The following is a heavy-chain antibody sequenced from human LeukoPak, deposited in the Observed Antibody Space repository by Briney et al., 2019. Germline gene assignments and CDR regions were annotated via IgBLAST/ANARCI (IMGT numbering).Heavy chain of an antibody. CDR3: ARAEEYYDFWRGYWLDY. J-gene: IGHJ4*02. V-gene: IGHV3-33*01. D-gene: IGHD3-3*01. CDR2: IWYDGSNK. Sequence: GRSLRLSCAASGFTFSSYGMHWVRQAPGKGLEWVAVIWYDGSNKYYANSVEGRFTISRDNSKNTLYLQMNSLRAEDTAVYYCARAEEYYDFWRGYWLDYWGQGTLVTVSS. CDR1: GFTFSSYG.